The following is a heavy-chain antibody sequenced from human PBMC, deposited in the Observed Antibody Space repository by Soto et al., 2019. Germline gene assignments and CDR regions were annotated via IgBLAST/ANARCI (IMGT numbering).Heavy chain of an antibody. CDR1: GFTFSGSA. V-gene: IGHV3-73*01. J-gene: IGHJ3*02. Sequence: GGSLRLSCAASGFTFSGSAMHWVLQASWKGLEWVGRIRSKANSYATAYAASVKGRFTISRDDSKNTAYLQMNSLKTEDTAVYYCTRLPLTDAFDIWGQGTMITVSS. CDR3: TRLPLTDAFDI. CDR2: IRSKANSYAT.